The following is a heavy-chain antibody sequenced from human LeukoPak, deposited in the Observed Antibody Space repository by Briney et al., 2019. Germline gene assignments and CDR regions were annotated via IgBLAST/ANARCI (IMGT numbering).Heavy chain of an antibody. CDR3: VRSLRSADF. CDR2: ISPDGSQT. V-gene: IGHV3-74*01. CDR1: GFRLRKLL. J-gene: IGHJ4*02. Sequence: GSLRGSCSASGFRLRKLLMDRVRPASGEGLMWVSQISPDGSQTFYADSVKGRFTISRDNAKNTLFLQMDSLRAEDTALYYCVRSLRSADFWGQGTLVTVSS.